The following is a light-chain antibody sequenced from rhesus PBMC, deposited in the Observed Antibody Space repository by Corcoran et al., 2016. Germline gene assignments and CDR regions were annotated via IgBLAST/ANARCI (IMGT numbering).Light chain of an antibody. CDR1: QGISSY. CDR2: KAS. J-gene: IGKJ4*01. Sequence: DIQMTQSPSSLSASVGDTVTITCRASQGISSYLAWYQQKPGKAPKLLISKASTLQIGVPSRFSGSGSGTDFTLAISSLQPEDFATYFCQQHNSYPLTFGGGTKVEIK. V-gene: IGKV1-25*01. CDR3: QQHNSYPLT.